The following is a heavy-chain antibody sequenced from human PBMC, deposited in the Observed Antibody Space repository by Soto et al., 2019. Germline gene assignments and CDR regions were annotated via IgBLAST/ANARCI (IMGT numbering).Heavy chain of an antibody. CDR3: ARGVGSGRYDARGYWFDP. J-gene: IGHJ5*02. D-gene: IGHD3-10*01. V-gene: IGHV1-8*01. CDR1: GYTFTSYD. Sequence: QVQLVQSGAEVKKPGASVKVSCKASGYTFTSYDINWVRQATGQGLEWMGWMNPNSGNTGYAQKFQGRVTMTRNTYISTDYLELSRLRSEDTDVYYCARGVGSGRYDARGYWFDPWGQGTLVTVS. CDR2: MNPNSGNT.